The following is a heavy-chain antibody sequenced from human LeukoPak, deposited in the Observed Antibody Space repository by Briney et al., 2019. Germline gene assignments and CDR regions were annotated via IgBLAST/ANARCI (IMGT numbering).Heavy chain of an antibody. CDR3: ARAGFRDDDSSAEGAFDI. Sequence: SQALSLTCAVSGGSLSSGGYSWSWVRQARGKGLGWIGYIYHSGSTYYNPPLRGRVTIAEDRSKNHFSLKLSSVTAADTAVYYCARAGFRDDDSSAEGAFDIWGQGTMVTVSS. CDR2: IYHSGST. V-gene: IGHV4-30-2*01. CDR1: GGSLSSGGYS. D-gene: IGHD3-22*01. J-gene: IGHJ3*02.